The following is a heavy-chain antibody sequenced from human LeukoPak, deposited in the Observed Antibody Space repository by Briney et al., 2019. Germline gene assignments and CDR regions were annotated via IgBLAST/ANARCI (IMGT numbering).Heavy chain of an antibody. V-gene: IGHV4-59*11. Sequence: SETLSLTCAVSADFFSSHYWTWIRQPPGKGLEWIGHISYIGSTNYNPSLKSRVTISIDTSKNQFSLKLSSVTAADTAVYYCARDLVTVTKGFDIWGQGTMVTVSS. CDR3: ARDLVTVTKGFDI. CDR2: ISYIGST. J-gene: IGHJ3*02. CDR1: ADFFSSHY. D-gene: IGHD4-17*01.